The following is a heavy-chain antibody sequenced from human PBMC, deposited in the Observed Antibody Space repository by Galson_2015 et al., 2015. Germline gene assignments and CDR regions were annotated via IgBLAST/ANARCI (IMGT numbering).Heavy chain of an antibody. Sequence: SLRLSCAASGFTFDDIAMRWVRQAPGKGLEWVSGISWDSGSIGYADSVKGRFTISRDNARDSLYLQMNSLRAEDTAFYYCAKAFDTSAYYYYDNWGQGTLVTVSS. CDR3: AKAFDTSAYYYYDN. J-gene: IGHJ4*02. D-gene: IGHD3-22*01. V-gene: IGHV3-9*01. CDR2: ISWDSGSI. CDR1: GFTFDDIA.